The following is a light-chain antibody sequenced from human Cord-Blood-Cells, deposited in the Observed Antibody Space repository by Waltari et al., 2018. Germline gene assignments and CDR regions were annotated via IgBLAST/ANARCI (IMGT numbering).Light chain of an antibody. Sequence: DVVMTQSPLSLPVTLGQPASISCRSSQSLVHSDGKTYLNWFQQRPGQSPRRLIYKVSNRDSGVPDRFSGSGSGTDFTLKISRVEAEDVGVYYCMQGTHWPPNYLYTFGQGTKLEIK. V-gene: IGKV2-30*02. CDR2: KVS. J-gene: IGKJ2*01. CDR1: QSLVHSDGKTY. CDR3: MQGTHWPPNYLYT.